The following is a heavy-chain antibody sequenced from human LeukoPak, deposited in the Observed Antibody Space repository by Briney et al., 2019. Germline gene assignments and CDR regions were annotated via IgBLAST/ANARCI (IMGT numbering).Heavy chain of an antibody. CDR1: GFTFSAYN. V-gene: IGHV3-21*01. CDR2: ITTSSSYM. CDR3: ARSVVAATLGYSYGNPPLLFDI. D-gene: IGHD2-15*01. J-gene: IGHJ3*02. Sequence: GGSLRLSCAASGFTFSAYNMNWVRRTPGKGLEWVSSITTSSSYMFYADSVRGRFTISRDNAENSLYLQMNSLRAEDTAVYYCARSVVAATLGYSYGNPPLLFDIWGQGTMVTVSS.